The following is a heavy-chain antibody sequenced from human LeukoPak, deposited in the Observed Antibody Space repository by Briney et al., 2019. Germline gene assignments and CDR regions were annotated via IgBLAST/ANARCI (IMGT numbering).Heavy chain of an antibody. CDR3: ARDSAASDYYYGMDV. D-gene: IGHD6-25*01. Sequence: PGRSLRLSCAASGFTFSSFGMHWARQAPGKEPEWVAVVTQDGNKKYYADSVKGRFTISRDNSKNTLYLQMDSLRIEDTGVYYCARDSAASDYYYGMDVWGQGTTVTVSS. V-gene: IGHV3-30*03. J-gene: IGHJ6*02. CDR1: GFTFSSFG. CDR2: VTQDGNKK.